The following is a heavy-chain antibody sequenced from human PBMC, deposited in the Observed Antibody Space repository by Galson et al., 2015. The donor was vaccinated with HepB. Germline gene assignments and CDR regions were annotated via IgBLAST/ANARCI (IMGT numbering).Heavy chain of an antibody. CDR1: GYTFTSYA. D-gene: IGHD6-13*01. V-gene: IGHV1-3*01. J-gene: IGHJ3*02. Sequence: SVKVSCKASGYTFTSYAMHWVRQAPGQRLEWMGWINAGNGNTKYSQKFQGRVTITRDTSASTAYMELSSLRSEDTAVYYCASGGSIAAADDAFDIWGQGTMVTVSS. CDR3: ASGGSIAAADDAFDI. CDR2: INAGNGNT.